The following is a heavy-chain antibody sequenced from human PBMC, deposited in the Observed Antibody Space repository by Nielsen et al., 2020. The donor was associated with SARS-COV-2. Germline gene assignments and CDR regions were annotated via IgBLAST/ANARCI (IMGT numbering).Heavy chain of an antibody. Sequence: GASLKISCAASGFTFSSYWMSWVRQAPGKGLEWVANIKQDGSEKYYVDSVKGRFTISRDNAKNSLYLQMNSLRAEDTAVYYCARRGDLWFGESLFDYWGQGTLVTVSS. CDR2: IKQDGSEK. J-gene: IGHJ4*02. V-gene: IGHV3-7*01. CDR1: GFTFSSYW. CDR3: ARRGDLWFGESLFDY. D-gene: IGHD3-10*01.